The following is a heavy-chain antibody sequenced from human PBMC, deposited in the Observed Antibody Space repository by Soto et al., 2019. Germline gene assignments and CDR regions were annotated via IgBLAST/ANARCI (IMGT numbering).Heavy chain of an antibody. J-gene: IGHJ4*02. D-gene: IGHD1-26*01. Sequence: QVQLQESGPGLVKPSETLSLTCTVSGGSISTYYWGWIRQPPGKGLEYIGHVYYTGSTDYNPSLKSRVSKSPDRXKNQFSLKLNSVTAADTAVYYCARHENGGTYPLGYWGQGTLVTVSS. CDR3: ARHENGGTYPLGY. CDR2: VYYTGST. V-gene: IGHV4-59*08. CDR1: GGSISTYY.